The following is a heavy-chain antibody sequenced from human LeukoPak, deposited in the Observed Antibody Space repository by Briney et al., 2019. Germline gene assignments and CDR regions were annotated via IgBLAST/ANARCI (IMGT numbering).Heavy chain of an antibody. V-gene: IGHV1-18*01. CDR2: ISAYNGNT. D-gene: IGHD3-22*01. J-gene: IGHJ4*02. Sequence: ASVKVSCKDSGYTFTSYGISWVRQAPGQGLEWMGWISAYNGNTNYAQKLQGRVTMTTDTSTSTAYMELRSLRSDDTAVYYCARLVYDSSGYYYYVPDYWGQGTLVTVSS. CDR1: GYTFTSYG. CDR3: ARLVYDSSGYYYYVPDY.